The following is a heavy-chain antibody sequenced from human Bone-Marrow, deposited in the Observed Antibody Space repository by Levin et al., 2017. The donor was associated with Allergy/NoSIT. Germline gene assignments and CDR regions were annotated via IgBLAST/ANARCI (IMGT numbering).Heavy chain of an antibody. J-gene: IGHJ5*02. CDR3: ARGQKIRGFHRSYFDP. V-gene: IGHV4-34*01. CDR1: GASFTDYY. CDR2: INHRGRT. Sequence: KSSETLSLSCAVYGASFTDYYWSWLRQAPGRGLEWIADINHRGRTNNNPSLTSRVTTSLDTSKNQFALTMTCVSAGDTAIYYCARGQKIRGFHRSYFDPWGQGSLVTVSS. D-gene: IGHD3-10*01.